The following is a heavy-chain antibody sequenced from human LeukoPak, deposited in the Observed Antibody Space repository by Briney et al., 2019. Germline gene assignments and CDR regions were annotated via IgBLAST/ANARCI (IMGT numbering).Heavy chain of an antibody. CDR3: ARKRVSSGWYVFDY. D-gene: IGHD6-19*01. V-gene: IGHV1-2*02. J-gene: IGHJ4*02. CDR2: INPNSGGT. Sequence: ASVKVSCKASGYTFTGYYMHWVRQAPGQGLEWMGWINPNSGGTNYAQKFQGRVTMTRDTSISTAYMELSRLRSDDTAVYYCARKRVSSGWYVFDYWGQGTLVTVSS. CDR1: GYTFTGYY.